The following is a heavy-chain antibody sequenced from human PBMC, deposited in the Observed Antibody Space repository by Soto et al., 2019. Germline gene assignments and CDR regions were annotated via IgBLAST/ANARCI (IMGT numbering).Heavy chain of an antibody. CDR3: TTDRIAVAGSILGY. CDR1: GFTFSNAW. V-gene: IGHV3-15*07. J-gene: IGHJ4*02. CDR2: IKSKTDGGTT. Sequence: GGSLRLSCAASGFTFSNAWMNWVRQAPGKGLEWVGRIKSKTDGGTTDYAAPVKGRFTISRDDSKNTLYLQMNSLKTEDTAVYYCTTDRIAVAGSILGYWGQGTLVTVSS. D-gene: IGHD6-19*01.